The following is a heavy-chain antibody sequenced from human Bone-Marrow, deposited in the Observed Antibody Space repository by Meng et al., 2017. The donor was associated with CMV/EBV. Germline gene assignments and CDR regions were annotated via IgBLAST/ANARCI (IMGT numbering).Heavy chain of an antibody. CDR3: ARDPATYDFGSGYIRRDYYYGMDV. CDR2: IYYSGST. D-gene: IGHD3-3*01. V-gene: IGHV4-39*07. Sequence: SETLSLTCTVSGGSISSSSYYWGWIRQPPGKGLEWIGSIYYSGSTYYNPSLKSRVTISVDTSKNQFSLKLSSVTAADTDVYYCARDPATYDFGSGYIRRDYYYGMDVWGQGTTVTVSS. CDR1: GGSISSSSYY. J-gene: IGHJ6*02.